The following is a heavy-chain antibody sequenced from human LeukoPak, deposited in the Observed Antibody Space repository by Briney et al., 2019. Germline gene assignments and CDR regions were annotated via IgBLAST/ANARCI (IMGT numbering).Heavy chain of an antibody. CDR3: ARDRAVAGWDAFDI. D-gene: IGHD6-19*01. J-gene: IGHJ3*02. V-gene: IGHV3-21*01. Sequence: GGSLRLSCAASGFTFSSYSMNWVRQAPGKGLEWVLSISSNNNYIYYADSVKGRFTISRDNSKNTLYLQMGSLRAEDMAVYYCARDRAVAGWDAFDIWGQGTMVTVSS. CDR2: ISSNNNYI. CDR1: GFTFSSYS.